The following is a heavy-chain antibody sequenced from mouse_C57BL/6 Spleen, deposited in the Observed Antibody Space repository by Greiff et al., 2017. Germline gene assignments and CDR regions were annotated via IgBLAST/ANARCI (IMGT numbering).Heavy chain of an antibody. D-gene: IGHD1-1*01. CDR3: ARGDYGSSYDYAMDY. CDR1: GYTFTSYG. J-gene: IGHJ4*01. Sequence: QVQLKESGAELARPGASVKLSCKASGYTFTSYGISWVKQRTGQGLEWIGEIYPRSGNTYYNEKFKGKATLTADKSSSTAYMELRSLTSEDSAVYVCARGDYGSSYDYAMDYWGQGTSVTVSS. V-gene: IGHV1-81*01. CDR2: IYPRSGNT.